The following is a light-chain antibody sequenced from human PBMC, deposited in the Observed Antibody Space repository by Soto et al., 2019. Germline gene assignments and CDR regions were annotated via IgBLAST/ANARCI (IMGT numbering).Light chain of an antibody. V-gene: IGKV1-39*01. CDR1: QSISSY. J-gene: IGKJ3*01. CDR2: DAS. Sequence: DIQMTQSPSSLSASVGDRVTITCRASQSISSYLNWYQQRPGKAPKLVIYDASSLQGGVTSRFSGSGPGTDFTLTVSSLQPEDFATYYCQQSYSTPATFGPGTTVDLK. CDR3: QQSYSTPAT.